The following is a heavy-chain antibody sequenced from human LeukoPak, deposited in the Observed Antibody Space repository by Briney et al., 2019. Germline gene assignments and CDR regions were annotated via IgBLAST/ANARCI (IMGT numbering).Heavy chain of an antibody. CDR1: GFTFSSYW. CDR2: INHNGNVN. CDR3: ARGGGLDV. Sequence: GGSLRLSCAASGFTFSSYWMNWARQAPGKGLEWVPSINHNGNVNYYVDSVKGRFTISRDNAKNSLYLQMSNLRAEDTAVYFCARGGGLDVWGQGATVTVSS. V-gene: IGHV3-7*03. J-gene: IGHJ6*02. D-gene: IGHD3-16*01.